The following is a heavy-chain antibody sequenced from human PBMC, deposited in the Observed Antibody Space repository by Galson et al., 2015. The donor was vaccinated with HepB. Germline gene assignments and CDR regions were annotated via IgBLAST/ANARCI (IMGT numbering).Heavy chain of an antibody. CDR1: GFAFSSYG. CDR3: TRGYGSGDYAS. Sequence: SLRLSCADSGFAFSSYGVSWVRQAPGKGLEWVSYISGGSDIIYYADSVKGRFTISRGNAKQSVFLQMNSLRDEDTAVYYCTRGYGSGDYASWGPGTPVTVSS. J-gene: IGHJ4*02. CDR2: ISGGSDII. D-gene: IGHD3-10*01. V-gene: IGHV3-48*02.